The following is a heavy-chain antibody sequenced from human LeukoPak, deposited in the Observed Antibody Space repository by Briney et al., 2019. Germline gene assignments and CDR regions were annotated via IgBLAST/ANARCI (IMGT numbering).Heavy chain of an antibody. V-gene: IGHV3-23*01. J-gene: IGHJ4*02. D-gene: IGHD2-2*03. CDR3: AQDLPWIFDY. CDR2: ISGSGGTT. CDR1: GFTFSNYA. Sequence: GGSLRLSCAASGFTFSNYAMSRVRQAPGKGLEWVSTISGSGGTTHYADSVKGRFTISRDNSKNTLFLQMGSLRVEDTALYYCAQDLPWIFDYWGQGTLVAVSS.